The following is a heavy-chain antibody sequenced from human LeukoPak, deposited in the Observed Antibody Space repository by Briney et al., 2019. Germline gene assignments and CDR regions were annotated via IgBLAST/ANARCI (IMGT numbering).Heavy chain of an antibody. CDR2: INPNSGDT. J-gene: IGHJ4*02. CDR1: GYTFTGYY. Sequence: ASVKVSCKASGYTFTGYYMHWVRQDLRQGLQWMGWINPNSGDTEYPQKFQGRVTMTRDTSISTAYMELRSLRSDDTAVYYCARGGYSYGYYFDYWGQGTLVTVSS. CDR3: ARGGYSYGYYFDY. D-gene: IGHD5-18*01. V-gene: IGHV1-2*02.